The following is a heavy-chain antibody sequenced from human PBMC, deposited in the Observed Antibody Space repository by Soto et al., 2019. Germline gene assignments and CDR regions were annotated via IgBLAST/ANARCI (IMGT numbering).Heavy chain of an antibody. CDR1: GGSISSSSYY. CDR3: ARSTSCYGCSSA. CDR2: VYYSGST. Sequence: PSETLSLTCTVSGGSISSSSYYWSWIRQPPGKGLEWIGYVYYSGSTNYNPSLKSRVTISLGTSKNQFSLKLSSVTAADTAMFYCARSTSCYGCSSAGGPGTLVTVSS. J-gene: IGHJ4*02. V-gene: IGHV4-61*01. D-gene: IGHD2-2*01.